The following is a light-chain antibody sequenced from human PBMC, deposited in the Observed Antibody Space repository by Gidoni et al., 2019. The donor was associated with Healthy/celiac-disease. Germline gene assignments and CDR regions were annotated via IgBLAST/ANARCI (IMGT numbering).Light chain of an antibody. CDR2: GAS. V-gene: IGKV3-20*01. J-gene: IGKJ4*01. CDR3: QQYGSSPLT. CDR1: QSVSSSY. Sequence: ESVLTQSPGTLPLSPGERATLSCRASQSVSSSYLAWYQQKPGQAPRLLIYGASSMATGIPDRFSGSGSGTDFTLTISRLEPEDFAVYYCQQYGSSPLTFGGGTKVEIK.